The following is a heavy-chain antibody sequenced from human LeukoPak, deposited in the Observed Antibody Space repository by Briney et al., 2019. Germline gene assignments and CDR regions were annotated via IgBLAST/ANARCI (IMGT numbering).Heavy chain of an antibody. CDR2: INPNSGGT. D-gene: IGHD2-2*01. V-gene: IGHV1-2*02. J-gene: IGHJ4*02. CDR1: GCTFTGYY. CDR3: ARERSYCSSTSCYFYYFDY. Sequence: ASVKVSCKASGCTFTGYYMHWVRQAPGQGLEWMGWINPNSGGTDYAQKFQGRVTMTRDTSISTAYMELSRLRSDDTAVYYCARERSYCSSTSCYFYYFDYWGQGTLVTVSS.